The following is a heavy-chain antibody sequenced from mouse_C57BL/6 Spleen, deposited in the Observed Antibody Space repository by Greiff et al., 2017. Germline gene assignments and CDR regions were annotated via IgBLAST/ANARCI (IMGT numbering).Heavy chain of an antibody. V-gene: IGHV1-22*01. J-gene: IGHJ4*01. CDR1: GYTFTDYN. CDR3: ARPYDYDEGYAMDY. CDR2: INPNNGGT. D-gene: IGHD2-4*01. Sequence: EVQLQQSGPELVKPGASVKMSCKASGYTFTDYNMHWVKQSHGKSLEWIGYINPNNGGTSYNQKFKGKATLTVNKSSSTAYMELRSLTSEDSAVYYCARPYDYDEGYAMDYWGQGTSVTVSS.